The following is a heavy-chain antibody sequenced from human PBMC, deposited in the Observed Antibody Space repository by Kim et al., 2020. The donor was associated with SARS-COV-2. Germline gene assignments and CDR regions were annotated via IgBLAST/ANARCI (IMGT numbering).Heavy chain of an antibody. J-gene: IGHJ4*02. D-gene: IGHD3-10*01. V-gene: IGHV3-23*01. CDR1: GFTFSSYA. Sequence: GGSLRLSCAASGFTFSSYAMSWVRQAPGKGLEWVSAISGSGGSTYYADSVKGRFTISRDNSKNTLYLQMNSLRAEDTAVYYCAKDGLMRALYSGELYVPYIYWGQGTLVTVSS. CDR2: ISGSGGST. CDR3: AKDGLMRALYSGELYVPYIY.